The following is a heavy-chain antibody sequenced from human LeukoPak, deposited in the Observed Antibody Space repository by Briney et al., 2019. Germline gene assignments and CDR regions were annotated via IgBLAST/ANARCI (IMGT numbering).Heavy chain of an antibody. D-gene: IGHD3-22*01. Sequence: ASVKVSCKASGYTFTSYYMHWVRQAPGQGLEWMGIINPSGGSTCYAQKFQGRVTMTRDTSTSTVYMELSSLRSEDTAVYYCARDHTMILMVRRGGRFDPWGQGTLVTVSS. V-gene: IGHV1-46*01. CDR1: GYTFTSYY. J-gene: IGHJ5*02. CDR3: ARDHTMILMVRRGGRFDP. CDR2: INPSGGST.